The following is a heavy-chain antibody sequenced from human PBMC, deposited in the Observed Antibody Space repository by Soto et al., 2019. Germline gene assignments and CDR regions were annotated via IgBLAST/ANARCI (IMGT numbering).Heavy chain of an antibody. V-gene: IGHV1-58*01. Sequence: GASVKVSCKAFGFTFTSSAVQWVRQARGQRLEWIGWIVVGSGNTNYAQKFQERVTITRDMSTSTAYMELSSLRSEDTAVYYCAAGAGLRAYCGGDCAFDIWGQGTMVTVSS. D-gene: IGHD2-21*02. J-gene: IGHJ3*02. CDR3: AAGAGLRAYCGGDCAFDI. CDR1: GFTFTSSA. CDR2: IVVGSGNT.